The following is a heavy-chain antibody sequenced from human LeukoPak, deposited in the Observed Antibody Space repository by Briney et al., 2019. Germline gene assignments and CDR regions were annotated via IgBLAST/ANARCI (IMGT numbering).Heavy chain of an antibody. CDR2: IYSGGST. V-gene: IGHV3-66*01. CDR3: ARGQSYYPY. Sequence: QSGGSLRLSCAASGFTFSSYEMNWVRQAPGKGLECVSLIYSGGSTYYSDSVKGRFTISRDNSKNTLYLHMNSLRAEDTAVYYCARGQSYYPYWGQGTLVTVSS. J-gene: IGHJ4*02. CDR1: GFTFSSYE. D-gene: IGHD1-26*01.